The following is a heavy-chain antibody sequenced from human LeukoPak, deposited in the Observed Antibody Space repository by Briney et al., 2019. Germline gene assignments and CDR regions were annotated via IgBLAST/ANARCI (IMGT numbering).Heavy chain of an antibody. D-gene: IGHD3-3*01. CDR1: GFTFSSYG. Sequence: GGSLRLSCAASGFTFSSYGMHWVRQAPGKGLEWVAVISYDGSNKYYADSVKGRFTISRDDSKSIAYLQMNSLKTEDTAVYYCTTRFFFLSSYWGQGTLVTVSS. CDR3: TTRFFFLSSY. V-gene: IGHV3-30*03. J-gene: IGHJ4*02. CDR2: ISYDGSNK.